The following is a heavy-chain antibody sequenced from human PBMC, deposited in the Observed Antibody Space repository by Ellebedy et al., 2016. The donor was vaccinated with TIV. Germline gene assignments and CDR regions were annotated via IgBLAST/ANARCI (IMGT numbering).Heavy chain of an antibody. CDR1: GFTFSSYA. J-gene: IGHJ4*02. CDR2: ISGSVGST. D-gene: IGHD3-10*01. Sequence: PGGSLRLSCAASGFTFSSYAMSWVRQAPGKGLEWVSAISGSVGSTYYADSVKGQFTITRDNSKNTLYLQMNSLRAEDTAVYYCAKDEEGFGELDYWGQGTLVTVSS. CDR3: AKDEEGFGELDY. V-gene: IGHV3-23*01.